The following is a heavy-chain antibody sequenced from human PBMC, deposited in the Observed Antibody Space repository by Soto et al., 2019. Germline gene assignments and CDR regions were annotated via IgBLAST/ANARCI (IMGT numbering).Heavy chain of an antibody. Sequence: PGGSLRLSCAASGFTFSGSAMHWVRQASGKGLEWVGRIRSKANSYATAYAASVKGRFTISRDDSKNTAYLQMNSLKTEDTAVYYCTRQRDTAMVRNYYYYGMDVWGQGTTVTVSS. D-gene: IGHD5-18*01. V-gene: IGHV3-73*01. CDR3: TRQRDTAMVRNYYYYGMDV. CDR1: GFTFSGSA. J-gene: IGHJ6*02. CDR2: IRSKANSYAT.